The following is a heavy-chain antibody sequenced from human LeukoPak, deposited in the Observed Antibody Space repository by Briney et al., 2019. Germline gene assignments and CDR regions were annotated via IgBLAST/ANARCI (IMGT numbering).Heavy chain of an antibody. CDR3: ARDAYGSNYPNPLDL. Sequence: GGSLRLSCAASGFTFSNYWMSWVRQAPGKGLEWVANIKQDGSEIYYVDSLKGRFTISRDNTKNSLHLQMSSLRAEDTAVYYCARDAYGSNYPNPLDLWGQGIMVTVSS. CDR2: IKQDGSEI. D-gene: IGHD5-24*01. V-gene: IGHV3-7*01. CDR1: GFTFSNYW. J-gene: IGHJ3*01.